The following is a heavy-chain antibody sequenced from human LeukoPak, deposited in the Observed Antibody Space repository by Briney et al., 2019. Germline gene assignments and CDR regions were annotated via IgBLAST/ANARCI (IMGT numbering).Heavy chain of an antibody. Sequence: GGSLRLSCAASGFTFSSYEMNWVRQAPGKGLEWVSYISSSGSTIYYADSVKGRFTISRDNAENTLYLQMNSLRAEDTALYYCARDDYGSGSWNDYWGQGTLVTVSS. J-gene: IGHJ4*02. CDR1: GFTFSSYE. CDR3: ARDDYGSGSWNDY. CDR2: ISSSGSTI. D-gene: IGHD3-10*01. V-gene: IGHV3-48*03.